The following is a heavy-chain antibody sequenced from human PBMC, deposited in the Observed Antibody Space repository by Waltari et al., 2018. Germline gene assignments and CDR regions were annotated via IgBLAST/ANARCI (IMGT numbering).Heavy chain of an antibody. J-gene: IGHJ4*02. CDR2: INQDGSGE. V-gene: IGHV3-7*04. Sequence: EVQLVESGGGLVQPGGSLRLACAASGFTLSNFWMSWARQATGKGLEWVANINQDGSGEYYVDSVKGRFTISRENAKNSLYLQMNSLRAEDTAVYYCQRGDYWGQGTLVTVSS. CDR1: GFTLSNFW. CDR3: QRGDY.